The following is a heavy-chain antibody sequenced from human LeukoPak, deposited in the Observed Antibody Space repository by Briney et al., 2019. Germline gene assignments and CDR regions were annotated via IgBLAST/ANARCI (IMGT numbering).Heavy chain of an antibody. D-gene: IGHD6-19*01. J-gene: IGHJ1*01. CDR1: GGSFIDYY. Sequence: SETLSLTCAVYGGSFIDYYWSWIRQPPGKGLEWIGEINHSGSTNYNPSLKSRVTISVDTSKNQFSLKLSSVTAADTAVYYCARRSSAGGNSGWFPNWGQGTLVTVSS. CDR2: INHSGST. V-gene: IGHV4-34*01. CDR3: ARRSSAGGNSGWFPN.